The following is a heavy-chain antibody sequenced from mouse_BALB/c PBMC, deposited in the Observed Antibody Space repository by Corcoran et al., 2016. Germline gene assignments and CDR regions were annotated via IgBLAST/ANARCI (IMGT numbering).Heavy chain of an antibody. V-gene: IGHV9-1*02. CDR3: AREARGYSDY. CDR1: GYTFTNYG. CDR2: INTYTGEP. J-gene: IGHJ2*01. D-gene: IGHD1-1*02. Sequence: QIQLVQSGPELKKPGETVKISCKASGYTFTNYGMNWVKQAPGKGLKWMGWINTYTGEPTYADDFKGRFAFSLETSASTAYLQINNLKNEDMATYFCAREARGYSDYWGQGTTLTVSS.